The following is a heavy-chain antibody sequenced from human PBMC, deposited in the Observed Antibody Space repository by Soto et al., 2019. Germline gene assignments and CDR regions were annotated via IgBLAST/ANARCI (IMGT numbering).Heavy chain of an antibody. CDR1: GFTFSSYG. D-gene: IGHD2-2*01. Sequence: SLRLSCAASGFTFSSYGMHWVRQAPGKGLEWVAVISYDGSNKYYADSVKGRFTISRDNSKNTLYLQMNSLRAGDTAVYYCAKDQYCSSTSCHPDYWGQGTLVTVSS. J-gene: IGHJ4*02. V-gene: IGHV3-30*18. CDR2: ISYDGSNK. CDR3: AKDQYCSSTSCHPDY.